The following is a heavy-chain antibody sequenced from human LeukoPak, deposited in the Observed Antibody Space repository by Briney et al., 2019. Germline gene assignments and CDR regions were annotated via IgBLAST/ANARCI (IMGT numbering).Heavy chain of an antibody. D-gene: IGHD3-10*01. CDR1: GGSISSGSYF. J-gene: IGHJ4*02. V-gene: IGHV4-31*03. CDR2: MYYSGSP. CDR3: ARGSGVESLFDY. Sequence: SETLSLTCTVSGGSISSGSYFWSWIRQHPGRGLEWIGSMYYSGSPYYNPSLKSRLNMSVDTSKNQFSLTLTSVTAADTAVYYCARGSGVESLFDYWGQGTLVTVSS.